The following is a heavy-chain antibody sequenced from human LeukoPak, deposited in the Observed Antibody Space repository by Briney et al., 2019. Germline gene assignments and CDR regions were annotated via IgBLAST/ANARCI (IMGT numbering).Heavy chain of an antibody. V-gene: IGHV3-30*02. CDR2: IRYGGSNK. CDR3: AKEGVYGDSA. Sequence: PGGSLRLSCAASGFTFSSYGMHWVRQAPGKGLEWVAFIRYGGSNKYYADSVKGRFTISRDNSKNTLYLQMNSLRAEDTAVYYCAKEGVYGDSAWGQGTLVTVSS. D-gene: IGHD4-17*01. CDR1: GFTFSSYG. J-gene: IGHJ5*02.